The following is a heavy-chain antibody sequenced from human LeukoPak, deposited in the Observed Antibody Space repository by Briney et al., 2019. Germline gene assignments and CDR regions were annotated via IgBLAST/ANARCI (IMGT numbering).Heavy chain of an antibody. CDR2: INHSGST. Sequence: SETLSLTCAVYGGSFSGYYWSWIRQPPGKGLEWIGEINHSGSTNYNPSLKSRVTISVDTSKNQFSLKLSSVTAADTAVYYCARGLGYCSSTSCYSRRPYNRFDPWGQGTLVTVSS. J-gene: IGHJ5*02. V-gene: IGHV4-34*01. D-gene: IGHD2-2*01. CDR1: GGSFSGYY. CDR3: ARGLGYCSSTSCYSRRPYNRFDP.